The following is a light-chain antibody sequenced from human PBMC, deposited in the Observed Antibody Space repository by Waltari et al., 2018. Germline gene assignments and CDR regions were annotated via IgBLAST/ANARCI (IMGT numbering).Light chain of an antibody. CDR1: QSVDWY. V-gene: IGKV3-11*01. J-gene: IGKJ4*01. CDR3: QQRRNWPLT. CDR2: DVS. Sequence: EIVLTQSPATLSLSVGEKATLSCRASQSVDWYLAWYQQKPGQAPRLLIYDVSNRATGIPARFSGSGSDTDFTPTISSREPEDFAVYFCQQRRNWPLTFGGGTKVEIK.